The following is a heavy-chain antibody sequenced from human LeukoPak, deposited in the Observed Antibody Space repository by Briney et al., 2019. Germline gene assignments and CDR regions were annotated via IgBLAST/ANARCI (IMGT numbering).Heavy chain of an antibody. J-gene: IGHJ6*02. Sequence: ESGPTLVKPTQTLTLTCTFSGFSLSTNGVGVGWIRQPPGKALEWLALIYWDDDKRYSPSLKSRLTITKDTSKNQVVLTMTNMDPVDTATYYCAHSSLYYNFWSGYHGYYYNGMDVWGQGTTVTVSS. CDR2: IYWDDDK. D-gene: IGHD3-3*01. CDR1: GFSLSTNGVG. V-gene: IGHV2-5*02. CDR3: AHSSLYYNFWSGYHGYYYNGMDV.